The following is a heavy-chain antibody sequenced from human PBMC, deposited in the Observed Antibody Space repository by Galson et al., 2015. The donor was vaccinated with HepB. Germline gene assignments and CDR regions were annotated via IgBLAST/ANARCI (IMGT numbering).Heavy chain of an antibody. CDR3: ARRGEVTMVRGVITPGAFDI. D-gene: IGHD3-10*01. Sequence: SVKVSCKASGYTFTSYGISWVRQAPGQGLEWMGWISAYNGNTNYAQKLQGRVTMTTDTSTSTAYMELRSLRSDDTAVYYCARRGEVTMVRGVITPGAFDIWGQGTMVTVSS. CDR1: GYTFTSYG. V-gene: IGHV1-18*01. CDR2: ISAYNGNT. J-gene: IGHJ3*02.